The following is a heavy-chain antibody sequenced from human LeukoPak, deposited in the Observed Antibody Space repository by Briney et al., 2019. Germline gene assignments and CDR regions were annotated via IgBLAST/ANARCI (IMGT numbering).Heavy chain of an antibody. CDR1: GFTFSDYY. Sequence: PGGSLRLSCAASGFTFSDYYMSWIRQAPGKGLEWVSYISSSGSTIYYADSVKGRLTISRDNAKNSLYLQMNSLRAEDTAVYYCARARYCSSTSCWFDPWGQGTLVTVSS. D-gene: IGHD2-2*01. CDR2: ISSSGSTI. V-gene: IGHV3-11*01. J-gene: IGHJ5*02. CDR3: ARARYCSSTSCWFDP.